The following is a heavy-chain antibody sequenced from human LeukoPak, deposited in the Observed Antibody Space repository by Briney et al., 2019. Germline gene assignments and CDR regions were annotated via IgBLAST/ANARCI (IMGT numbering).Heavy chain of an antibody. CDR1: GFTFSSYG. D-gene: IGHD1-14*01. CDR2: IRYDGSNK. V-gene: IGHV3-30*02. J-gene: IGHJ6*03. CDR3: AKNGEPYYYMDV. Sequence: PGGSLRLSCAASGFTFSSYGMHWVRQAPGKGLEWVAFIRYDGSNKYYADSVKGRFTISRDNSKNTLYLQMNSLRAEDTAVYYCAKNGEPYYYMDVWGKGTTVTVSS.